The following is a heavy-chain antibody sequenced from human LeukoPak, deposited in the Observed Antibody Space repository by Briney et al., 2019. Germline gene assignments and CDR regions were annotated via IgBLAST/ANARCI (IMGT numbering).Heavy chain of an antibody. CDR1: GFTFTGYS. CDR2: ISFDAATE. Sequence: GGSLRLSCVASGFTFTGYSMHWLRQAPGKGLEWLSIISFDAATEYYADSLQGRFTISRDNSKNTLYLQMNSLRAEDTAVYYCAKDPRWELSLIDYWGQGTLVTVSS. D-gene: IGHD1-26*01. J-gene: IGHJ4*02. CDR3: AKDPRWELSLIDY. V-gene: IGHV3-30*18.